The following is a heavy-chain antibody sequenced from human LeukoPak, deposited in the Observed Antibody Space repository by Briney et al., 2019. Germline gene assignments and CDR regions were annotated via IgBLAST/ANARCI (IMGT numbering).Heavy chain of an antibody. CDR3: ARGPREDGYNFNY. D-gene: IGHD5-24*01. CDR1: GGTFISYG. Sequence: ASVKVSCKASGGTFISYGISWVRQATGQGLEWMGWMNPNSGNTGYAQKFQGRVTMTRNTSISTAYMELSSLRSEDTAVYYCARGPREDGYNFNYWGQGTLVTVSS. V-gene: IGHV1-8*02. CDR2: MNPNSGNT. J-gene: IGHJ4*02.